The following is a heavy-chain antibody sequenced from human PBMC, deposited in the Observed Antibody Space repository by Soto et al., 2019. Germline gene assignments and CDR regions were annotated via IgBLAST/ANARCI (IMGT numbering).Heavy chain of an antibody. V-gene: IGHV3-23*01. CDR2: ISGSGGST. CDR3: ASRSSGWYFDY. Sequence: GGSLRLSCAASGFTFSSYDMNWVRQAPGKGLEWVSVISGSGGSTYYADSVKGRFTISRDNSKNTLYLQMNSLRAEDTAVYYCASRSSGWYFDYWGQGTLVTVSS. D-gene: IGHD6-19*01. J-gene: IGHJ4*02. CDR1: GFTFSSYD.